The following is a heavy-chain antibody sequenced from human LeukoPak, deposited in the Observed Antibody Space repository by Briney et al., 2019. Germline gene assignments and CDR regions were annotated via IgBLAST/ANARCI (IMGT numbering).Heavy chain of an antibody. Sequence: SETLSLTCTVSGGSISSGDYYWSWIRQPPGKGLEWIGYIYYSGSTYYNPSLKSRVTISVDTSKNQFSLKLSSVTAADTAVYYCARDGYTMVRGVNYGMDVWGKGTTVTVSS. J-gene: IGHJ6*04. CDR1: GGSISSGDYY. CDR2: IYYSGST. CDR3: ARDGYTMVRGVNYGMDV. V-gene: IGHV4-30-4*01. D-gene: IGHD3-10*01.